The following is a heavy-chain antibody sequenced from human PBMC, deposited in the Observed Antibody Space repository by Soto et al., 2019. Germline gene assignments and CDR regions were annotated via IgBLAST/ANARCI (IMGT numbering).Heavy chain of an antibody. D-gene: IGHD6-19*01. J-gene: IGHJ5*02. CDR2: ISYDGSNK. Sequence: QVQLVESGGGVVQPGRSLRLSCAASGFTFSSYGMHWVRQAPGKGLEWVAVISYDGSNKYYADSVKGRFTISRDNSKNTLYLQMNSLRAEDTAVYYCAKSEKQWLVLTGWFDPWGQGTLVTVSS. CDR3: AKSEKQWLVLTGWFDP. CDR1: GFTFSSYG. V-gene: IGHV3-30*18.